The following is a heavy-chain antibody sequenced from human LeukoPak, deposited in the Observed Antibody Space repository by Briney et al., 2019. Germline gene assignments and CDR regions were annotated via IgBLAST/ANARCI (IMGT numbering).Heavy chain of an antibody. CDR3: ARPLGVTYAFNV. CDR2: IWNDGSCK. J-gene: IGHJ3*01. CDR1: GFTFSSYH. V-gene: IGHV3-33*01. Sequence: GGSLRLSCAASGFTFSSYHMHWLRQAPGKGLEWVAVIWNDGSCKYYVDSVKGRFAISRDNARNTLYLELNSLRAEDTAIYYCARPLGVTYAFNVWGQGTMVTVSS. D-gene: IGHD3-16*01.